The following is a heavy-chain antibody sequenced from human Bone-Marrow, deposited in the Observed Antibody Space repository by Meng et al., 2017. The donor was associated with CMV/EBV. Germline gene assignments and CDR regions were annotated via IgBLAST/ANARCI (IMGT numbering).Heavy chain of an antibody. D-gene: IGHD3-10*01. J-gene: IGHJ5*02. Sequence: ASVKVSCKASGYTFTGYYMHWVRQAPGQGLEWMGWINPNSGGTNYAQKFQGRVTMTRDTSISTAYMELSRLRSDDTAVYYCARPLESVGSGSSWFDPRGQGTLVTVSS. CDR3: ARPLESVGSGSSWFDP. CDR2: INPNSGGT. CDR1: GYTFTGYY. V-gene: IGHV1-2*02.